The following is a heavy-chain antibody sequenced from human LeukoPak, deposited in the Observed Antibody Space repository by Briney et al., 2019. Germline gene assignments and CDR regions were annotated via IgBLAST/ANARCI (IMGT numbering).Heavy chain of an antibody. CDR3: ARDVAAMVGYYFDY. CDR2: ISSSSSTI. V-gene: IGHV3-11*04. CDR1: GGSISSYY. Sequence: LSLTCTVSGGSISSYYWSWIRQPPGKGLEWVSYISSSSSTIYYADSVKGRFTISRDNAKNSLYLQMNSLRAEDTAVYYCARDVAAMVGYYFDYWGQGTLVTVSS. D-gene: IGHD5-18*01. J-gene: IGHJ4*02.